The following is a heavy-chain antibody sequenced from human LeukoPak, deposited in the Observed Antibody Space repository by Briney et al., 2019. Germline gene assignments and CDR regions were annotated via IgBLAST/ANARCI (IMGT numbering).Heavy chain of an antibody. V-gene: IGHV1-2*04. J-gene: IGHJ6*02. D-gene: IGHD1-26*01. CDR1: GYTFTGYY. Sequence: GASVKVSCKASGYTFTGYYMHWVRQAPGQGLEWMGWINPNSGGTNYAQKFQGWVTMTRDTSISTAYMELSRLRSDDTAVYYCARGGVGIVGATGYYYYGMDVWGQGTTVTVSS. CDR3: ARGGVGIVGATGYYYYGMDV. CDR2: INPNSGGT.